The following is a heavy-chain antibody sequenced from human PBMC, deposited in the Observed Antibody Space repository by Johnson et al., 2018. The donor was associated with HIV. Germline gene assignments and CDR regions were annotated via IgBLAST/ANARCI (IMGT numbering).Heavy chain of an antibody. V-gene: IGHV3-30*04. J-gene: IGHJ3*02. Sequence: QVQLVESGGGVVQPGRSLRLACVASGFTFNRYGLHWVRQAPGKGLEWVAVISYDGSNKYYADSVKGRFTISRDNSKNTLYLQMNSLRAEDTAVYYCASTSSGWFAPLETAFDIWGQGTMVTVSS. D-gene: IGHD6-19*01. CDR1: GFTFNRYG. CDR3: ASTSSGWFAPLETAFDI. CDR2: ISYDGSNK.